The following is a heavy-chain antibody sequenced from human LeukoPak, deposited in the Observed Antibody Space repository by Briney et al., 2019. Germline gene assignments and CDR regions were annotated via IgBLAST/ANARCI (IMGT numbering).Heavy chain of an antibody. V-gene: IGHV4-59*08. CDR1: GGSISSIY. Sequence: SETLSLTCTISGGSISSIYWSWIRQPPGKRLEWIGSIYYSGGTNYNPSLKSRVTISVDTSKIQFSLKLSSVTAADTAVYYCARWQYTISSGWFDPWGQGTLVTVSS. J-gene: IGHJ5*02. CDR2: IYYSGGT. D-gene: IGHD6-6*01. CDR3: ARWQYTISSGWFDP.